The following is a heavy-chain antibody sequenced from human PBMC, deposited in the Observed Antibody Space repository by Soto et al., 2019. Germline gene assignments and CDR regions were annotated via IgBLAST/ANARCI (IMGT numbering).Heavy chain of an antibody. CDR1: GYSISSGYH. J-gene: IGHJ5*02. D-gene: IGHD2-15*01. V-gene: IGHV4-38-2*02. CDR2: VHYSGNA. Sequence: SETLSLTCTVSGYSISSGYHWAWIRQPPGKGLEWLGSVHYSGNAYYNPSLKSRLTISVDKSKNQFSLNLSSVTAADTAVYYCARQDRVVAEGRWFDPWGQGTLVTVSS. CDR3: ARQDRVVAEGRWFDP.